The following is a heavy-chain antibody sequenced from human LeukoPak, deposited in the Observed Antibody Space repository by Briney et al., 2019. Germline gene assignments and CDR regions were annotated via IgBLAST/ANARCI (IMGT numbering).Heavy chain of an antibody. V-gene: IGHV4-34*01. J-gene: IGHJ6*02. CDR1: GGSFSGYY. Sequence: SETLSLTCAVYGGSFSGYYWSWIRQPPRKGLEWIGEINHSGSTNYNPSLKSRVTISVDTSKNQFSLKLSSVTAADTAVYYCARFYGYYGMDVWGQGTTVTVSS. CDR2: INHSGST. D-gene: IGHD4-17*01. CDR3: ARFYGYYGMDV.